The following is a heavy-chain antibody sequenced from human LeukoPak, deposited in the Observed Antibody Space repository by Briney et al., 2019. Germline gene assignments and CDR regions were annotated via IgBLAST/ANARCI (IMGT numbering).Heavy chain of an antibody. CDR2: ISSSSSYI. J-gene: IGHJ4*02. D-gene: IGHD5-18*01. CDR1: GFTFSRHS. CDR3: ARRGYIYSPGDY. V-gene: IGHV3-21*04. Sequence: GGSLRLSCAASGFTFSRHSMNWVRQAPGKGLEWVSSISSSSSYIYYAESVKGRFTISRDNAKNSLYLQINSLRAEDTAVYYCARRGYIYSPGDYWGQGTLVTVSS.